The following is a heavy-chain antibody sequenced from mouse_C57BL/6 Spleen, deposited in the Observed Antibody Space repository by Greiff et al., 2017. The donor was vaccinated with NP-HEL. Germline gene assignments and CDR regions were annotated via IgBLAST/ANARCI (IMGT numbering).Heavy chain of an antibody. Sequence: VQLQQSGAELVRPGTSVKMSCKASGYTFTNYWIGWAKQRPGHGLEWIGDIYPGGGYTNYNEKFKGKATLTADISSSTAYMQVSSLTSEDSAIYYWSITTVGGYCDVRGTGTTVTVSS. CDR1: GYTFTNYW. CDR2: IYPGGGYT. V-gene: IGHV1-63*01. J-gene: IGHJ1*03. CDR3: SITTVGGYCDV. D-gene: IGHD1-1*01.